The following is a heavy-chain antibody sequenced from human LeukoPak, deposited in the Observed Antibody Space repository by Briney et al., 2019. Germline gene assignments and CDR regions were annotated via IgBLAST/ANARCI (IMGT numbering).Heavy chain of an antibody. J-gene: IGHJ4*02. CDR3: ARAKGPIAAAGTPRRSVFDY. CDR2: ISAYNGNT. D-gene: IGHD6-13*01. Sequence: ASVKVSCKASGYTFTSYGISWVRQAPGQGPEWMGWISAYNGNTNYAQKLQGRVTMTTDTSTSTAYMELRSLRSDDTAVYYCARAKGPIAAAGTPRRSVFDYWGQGTLVTVSS. V-gene: IGHV1-18*01. CDR1: GYTFTSYG.